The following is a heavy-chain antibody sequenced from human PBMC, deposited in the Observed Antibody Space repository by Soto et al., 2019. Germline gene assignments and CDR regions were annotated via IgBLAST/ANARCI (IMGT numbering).Heavy chain of an antibody. D-gene: IGHD1-1*01. V-gene: IGHV3-11*01. J-gene: IGHJ4*02. CDR3: VRWWNGFDY. CDR2: ISLSGYVT. Sequence: QVRLLESGGDLVKPGGSLRLSCVGSGFIFGDYAMGWIRQAPGKGLEWISYISLSGYVTFDADSVKGRFTFSRDNAKNSIYVEMNSLTPGDTAVYYCVRWWNGFDYWGQGTLVTVSS. CDR1: GFIFGDYA.